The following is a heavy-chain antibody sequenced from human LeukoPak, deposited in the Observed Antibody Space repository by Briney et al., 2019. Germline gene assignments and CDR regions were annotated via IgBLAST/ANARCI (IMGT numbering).Heavy chain of an antibody. Sequence: ASVKVSCKASGGTFSSYTISWVRQAPGQGLEWMGRIIPILGIVNYAQKFQGRVTITADKSTSTAYMELSSLRSEDTAVYYCARDRDYGDHDAFDIWGQGTMVTVSS. V-gene: IGHV1-69*04. CDR3: ARDRDYGDHDAFDI. J-gene: IGHJ3*02. D-gene: IGHD4-17*01. CDR1: GGTFSSYT. CDR2: IIPILGIV.